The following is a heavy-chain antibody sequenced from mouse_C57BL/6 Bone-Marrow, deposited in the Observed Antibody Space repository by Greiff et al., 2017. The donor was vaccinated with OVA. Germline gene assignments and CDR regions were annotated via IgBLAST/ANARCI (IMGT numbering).Heavy chain of an antibody. D-gene: IGHD3-3*01. J-gene: IGHJ2*01. Sequence: EVHLVESGGGLVQPGGSLSLSCAASGFTFTDYYMSWVRQPPGKALEWLGFFRNKANGYTTEYSASVKGRFTISRDNSQSILYLQMNALRAEDSATYYCARYGAGTVDYWGQGTTLTVSS. CDR3: ARYGAGTVDY. CDR2: FRNKANGYTT. CDR1: GFTFTDYY. V-gene: IGHV7-3*01.